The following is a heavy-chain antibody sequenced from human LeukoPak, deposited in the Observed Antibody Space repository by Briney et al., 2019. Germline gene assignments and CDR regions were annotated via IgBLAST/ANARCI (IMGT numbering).Heavy chain of an antibody. Sequence: SETLSLTCTVSGSSISSYYWSWIRQPPGKGLEWIGYIYYSGSTNYNPSLKSRVTISVDTSKNQFPLKLSSVTAADTAVYYCARERRSGTYYYFDYWGQGTLVTVSS. D-gene: IGHD1-26*01. CDR1: GSSISSYY. V-gene: IGHV4-59*01. CDR3: ARERRSGTYYYFDY. J-gene: IGHJ4*02. CDR2: IYYSGST.